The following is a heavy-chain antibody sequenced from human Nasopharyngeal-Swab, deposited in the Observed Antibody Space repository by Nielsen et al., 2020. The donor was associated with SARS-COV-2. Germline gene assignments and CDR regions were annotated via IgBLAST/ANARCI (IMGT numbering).Heavy chain of an antibody. CDR2: ISGAGSST. Sequence: GSLRLSCVASGFTFSSYAMSWVRQAPGKGLNWVSAISGAGSSTYYADSVKGRFTISRDNAKNSLYLQMNSLRAEDTAVYYCASLLWFGELPSDYYYYGMDVWGQGTTVTVSS. CDR1: GFTFSSYA. J-gene: IGHJ6*02. V-gene: IGHV3-23*01. D-gene: IGHD3-10*01. CDR3: ASLLWFGELPSDYYYYGMDV.